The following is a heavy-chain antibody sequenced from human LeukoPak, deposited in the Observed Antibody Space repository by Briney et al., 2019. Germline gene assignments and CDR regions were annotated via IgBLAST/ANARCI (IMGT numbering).Heavy chain of an antibody. J-gene: IGHJ3*02. V-gene: IGHV1-18*01. CDR2: ISAYNGNT. D-gene: IGHD1-26*01. CDR3: ATRWKWELPQEAFDI. CDR1: GDTFTSYG. Sequence: AAVRVSCKASGDTFTSYGSSWVRQAPGQGGERMGWISAYNGNTNYTQKLQGRVTITTDTSPSTAYMALKSLRSDDTAVYYCATRWKWELPQEAFDIWGQGTMVTVSS.